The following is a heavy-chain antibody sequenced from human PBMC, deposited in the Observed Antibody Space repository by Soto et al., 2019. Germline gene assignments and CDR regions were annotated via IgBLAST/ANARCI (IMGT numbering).Heavy chain of an antibody. D-gene: IGHD6-19*01. CDR1: GFTFSSYG. Sequence: QVQLVESGGGVVQPGRSLRLSCAASGFTFSSYGMHWVRQAPGKGLEWVAVIWYDGSNKYYADSVKGRFTISRDNSKNTLYLQMNSLIAEDTAVYYYARQGLYSSGTAFDYWGQGTLVTVSS. CDR3: ARQGLYSSGTAFDY. J-gene: IGHJ4*02. CDR2: IWYDGSNK. V-gene: IGHV3-33*01.